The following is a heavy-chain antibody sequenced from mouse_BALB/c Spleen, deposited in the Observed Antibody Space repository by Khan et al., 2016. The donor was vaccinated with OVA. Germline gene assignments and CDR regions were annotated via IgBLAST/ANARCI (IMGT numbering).Heavy chain of an antibody. J-gene: IGHJ4*01. CDR1: GFSLTSYG. V-gene: IGHV2-6*02. Sequence: QMQLKESGPGLVAPSQSLSITCTVSGFSLTSYGVHWVRQPPGKGLEWLVVIWSDGFTTYNSALKSRLSISKDNSKSQVFLKMNSLQTDDTAMYYCARGIYYFGSRYMDYWGQGTSVTVSS. CDR3: ARGIYYFGSRYMDY. CDR2: IWSDGFT. D-gene: IGHD1-1*01.